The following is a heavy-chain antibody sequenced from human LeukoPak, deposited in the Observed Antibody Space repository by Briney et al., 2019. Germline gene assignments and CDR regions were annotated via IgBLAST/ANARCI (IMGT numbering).Heavy chain of an antibody. J-gene: IGHJ4*02. V-gene: IGHV3-11*04. D-gene: IGHD2-8*01. CDR3: ARETTEEYCTNGVCYNLSYYFDY. CDR2: ISSSGSTI. CDR1: GFTFSDYY. Sequence: GGSLRLSCAASGFTFSDYYMSWIRQAPGKGLEWVSYISSSGSTIYYADSVKGRFTISRDNAKNSLYLQMNSLRAEDTAVYYCARETTEEYCTNGVCYNLSYYFDYWGQGTLVTVSS.